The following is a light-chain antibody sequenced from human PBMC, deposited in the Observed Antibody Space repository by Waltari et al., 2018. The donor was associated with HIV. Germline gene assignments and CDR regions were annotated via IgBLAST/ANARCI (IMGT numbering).Light chain of an antibody. Sequence: QSALTQPPSASGSPGQSVTISCTGTSSDVGGYNYVSWYQQHPGKAPKLMIYGVNKRPSGVPDRLSGSKSGNTASLTVSGLQAEDEAEYYCSSYAGSNNVVFGGGTKLTVL. CDR3: SSYAGSNNVV. CDR2: GVN. J-gene: IGLJ2*01. V-gene: IGLV2-8*01. CDR1: SSDVGGYNY.